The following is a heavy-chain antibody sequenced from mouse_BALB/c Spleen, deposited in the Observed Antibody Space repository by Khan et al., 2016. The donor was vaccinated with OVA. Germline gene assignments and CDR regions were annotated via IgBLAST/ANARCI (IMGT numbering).Heavy chain of an antibody. V-gene: IGHV3-8*02. CDR2: MIYTGYT. Sequence: EVQLQESGPSLVKPSQTLSLTCSVTGDSITSGYWSWIRKFPGNKLEYMGSMIYTGYTYYNPSPKSRISITRHTSKNQYYLQLNSVTTEDTATYYCARSTYRYAFAYWGQGTLVTVSA. D-gene: IGHD2-14*01. CDR1: GDSITSGY. CDR3: ARSTYRYAFAY. J-gene: IGHJ3*01.